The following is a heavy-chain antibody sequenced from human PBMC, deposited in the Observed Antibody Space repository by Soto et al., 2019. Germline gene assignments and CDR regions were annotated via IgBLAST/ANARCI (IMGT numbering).Heavy chain of an antibody. CDR2: INHSGST. Sequence: SETLSLTCAVYGGSFSGYYWSWIRQPPGKGLEWIGEINHSGSTNYNPSLKSRVTISVDTSKNQFSLKLISVTAADAAVYYCARLLYYDSSGYYFPSKLDVWGQGTTVTVSS. V-gene: IGHV4-34*01. D-gene: IGHD3-22*01. J-gene: IGHJ6*02. CDR3: ARLLYYDSSGYYFPSKLDV. CDR1: GGSFSGYY.